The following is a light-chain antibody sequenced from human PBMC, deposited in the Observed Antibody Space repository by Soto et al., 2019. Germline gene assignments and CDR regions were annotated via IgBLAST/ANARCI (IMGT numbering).Light chain of an antibody. CDR2: AAS. CDR1: QTVSSSY. J-gene: IGKJ1*01. Sequence: EIVLTQSPGTLSLSPGERATLSCRASQTVSSSYLAWYQKTPGQAPRLLIYAASSRATGIPDRFSGSGSGTDFTLTISRLEPEDFAVYYCQQYRSSPRTFGHGTKVEIK. CDR3: QQYRSSPRT. V-gene: IGKV3-20*01.